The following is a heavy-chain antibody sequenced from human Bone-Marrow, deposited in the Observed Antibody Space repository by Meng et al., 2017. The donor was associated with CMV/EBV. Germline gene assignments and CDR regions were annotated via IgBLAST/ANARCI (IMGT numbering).Heavy chain of an antibody. CDR3: ARAWGTQQLLTSLDY. D-gene: IGHD6-13*01. CDR2: IIPIFGTA. V-gene: IGHV1-69*05. CDR1: GGTFSSYA. J-gene: IGHJ4*02. Sequence: SVKVSCKASGGTFSSYAISWVRQAPGQGLEWMGGIIPIFGTANYAQKFQGRVTMTTDTSTSTAYIEVRSLRSDDTAVYYCARAWGTQQLLTSLDYWGQGPLVTFSS.